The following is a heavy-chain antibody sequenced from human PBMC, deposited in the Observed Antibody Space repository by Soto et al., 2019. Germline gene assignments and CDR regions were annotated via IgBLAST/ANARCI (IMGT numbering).Heavy chain of an antibody. J-gene: IGHJ5*02. CDR3: ARDLGYCSSTSCYAWFDP. CDR1: GFTFSDYY. Sequence: GGSLRLSCAASGFTFSDYYMSWIRQAPGKGLEWVSYISSSGSTIYYADSVKGRFTISRDNAKNSLYLQMNSLRAEDTAVYYCARDLGYCSSTSCYAWFDPWGQGTLVTVSS. CDR2: ISSSGSTI. V-gene: IGHV3-11*01. D-gene: IGHD2-2*03.